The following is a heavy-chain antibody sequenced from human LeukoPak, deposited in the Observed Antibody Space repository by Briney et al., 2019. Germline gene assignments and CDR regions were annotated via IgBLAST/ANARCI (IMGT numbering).Heavy chain of an antibody. J-gene: IGHJ4*02. CDR1: GFTFGASA. D-gene: IGHD6-6*01. V-gene: IGHV3-73*01. CDR3: ARDSSSEGPLDY. Sequence: PGGSRKLSCAASGFTFGASAVHWVRQASGEGLEWIGRIRSKANNYATAYAGSLKGRVTVTTDDSKNTAYLQMNSLKTEDSAVYFCARDSSSEGPLDYWGQGTLVAVSS. CDR2: IRSKANNYAT.